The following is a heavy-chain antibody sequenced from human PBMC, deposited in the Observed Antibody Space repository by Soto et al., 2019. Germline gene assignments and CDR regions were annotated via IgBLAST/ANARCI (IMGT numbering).Heavy chain of an antibody. CDR2: IYYGGST. CDR1: GGSISSGGYY. D-gene: IGHD3-22*01. Sequence: PSETLSLTCTVSGGSISSGGYYWSWIRQHPGKGLEWIGYIYYGGSTYYNPSLKSRATISGDTSKNQFSLKLSSVTAADTAVYYCASGGYYYANSGHNAYDYWGQGILVTVSS. J-gene: IGHJ4*03. CDR3: ASGGYYYANSGHNAYDY. V-gene: IGHV4-31*03.